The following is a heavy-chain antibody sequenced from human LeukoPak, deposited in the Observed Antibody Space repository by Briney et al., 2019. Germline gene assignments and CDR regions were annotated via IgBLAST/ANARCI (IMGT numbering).Heavy chain of an antibody. V-gene: IGHV3-21*01. D-gene: IGHD1-20*01. CDR1: GFTFSSYS. CDR2: ISSSSSYI. CDR3: VRDDNWAANGLDV. Sequence: GGSLRLSCAASGFTFSSYSMNWVRQAPGKGLEWVSSISSSSSYIYYADSVKGRFTISRDNSKNTLYLQMNSLRPEDTAVYYCVRDDNWAANGLDVWGQGTTVTVSS. J-gene: IGHJ6*02.